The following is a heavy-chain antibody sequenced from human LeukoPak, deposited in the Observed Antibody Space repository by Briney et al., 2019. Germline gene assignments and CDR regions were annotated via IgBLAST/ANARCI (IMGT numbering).Heavy chain of an antibody. Sequence: PSETLSLTCTVSGYSISSGYYWGWIRQPPGKGLEWIGSIYHSGSTYYNPSLKSRVTISVDTSKNQFSLKLSSVTAADTAVYYCARGGFYGSGSYYKPLHNWFDPWGQGTLVTVSS. CDR1: GYSISSGYY. CDR2: IYHSGST. D-gene: IGHD3-10*01. CDR3: ARGGFYGSGSYYKPLHNWFDP. J-gene: IGHJ5*02. V-gene: IGHV4-38-2*02.